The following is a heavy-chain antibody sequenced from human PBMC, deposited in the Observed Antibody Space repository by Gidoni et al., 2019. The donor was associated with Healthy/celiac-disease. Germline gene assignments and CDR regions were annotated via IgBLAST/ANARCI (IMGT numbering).Heavy chain of an antibody. CDR2: FIPIFGTA. J-gene: IGHJ4*02. CDR1: GGTFSSYA. D-gene: IGHD5-18*01. V-gene: IGHV1-69*06. CDR3: ARERAMVTGGVGDY. Sequence: QVQLVQSGAEVKKPGSSVKVSCKASGGTFSSYAISWVRQAPGQGLEWMGGFIPIFGTATSAQKSQGKVTIPADKSTSTAYMELGSLRSGDTAVYYCARERAMVTGGVGDYWGQGTLVTVSS.